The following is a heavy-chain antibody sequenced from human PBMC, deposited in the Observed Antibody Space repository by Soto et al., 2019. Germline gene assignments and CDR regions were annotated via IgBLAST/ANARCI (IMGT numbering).Heavy chain of an antibody. CDR3: AISPGLCSGGGCYLFDP. D-gene: IGHD2-15*01. CDR1: GYSFTSYW. Sequence: GESLKISCKGSGYSFTSYWIGWVRQMPGKGLEWMGIIYPGDSDTGYSPSFQGQVTISADKPISTAYLQWSSLKASDTAMYYCAISPGLCSGGGCYLFDPWGQGTLVTVSS. J-gene: IGHJ5*02. CDR2: IYPGDSDT. V-gene: IGHV5-51*04.